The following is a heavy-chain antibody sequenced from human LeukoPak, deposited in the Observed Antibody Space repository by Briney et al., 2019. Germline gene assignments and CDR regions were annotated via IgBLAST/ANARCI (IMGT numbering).Heavy chain of an antibody. V-gene: IGHV4-38-2*02. D-gene: IGHD3-16*02. J-gene: IGHJ4*02. Sequence: SETLSLTCTVSGYSISSGYYWGWIRQPPGKGLEWIGSIYHSGSTYYNPSLKSRVTISVDTSKNQFSLKLSSVTAADTAVYYCARDRGWGLSLDYWGQGALVTVSS. CDR1: GYSISSGYY. CDR2: IYHSGST. CDR3: ARDRGWGLSLDY.